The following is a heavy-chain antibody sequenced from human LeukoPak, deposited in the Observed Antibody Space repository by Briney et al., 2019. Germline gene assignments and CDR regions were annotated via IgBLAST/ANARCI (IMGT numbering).Heavy chain of an antibody. CDR3: ARDCPISSGGSCYSDWFDP. CDR2: INAANGNT. J-gene: IGHJ5*02. V-gene: IGHV1-3*01. Sequence: ASVKVSCKASGYIFTTYAMHWVRQAPGQRLEWMGWINAANGNTKLSQKFQDRITIIRDKSANTAYMELRSLRSDDTAVYYCARDCPISSGGSCYSDWFDPWGQGTLVTVSS. D-gene: IGHD2-15*01. CDR1: GYIFTTYA.